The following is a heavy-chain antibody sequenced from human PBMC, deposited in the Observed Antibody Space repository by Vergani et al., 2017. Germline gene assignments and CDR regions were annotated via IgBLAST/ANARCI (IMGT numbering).Heavy chain of an antibody. CDR1: GFTFSSSW. V-gene: IGHV3-7*01. D-gene: IGHD3-22*01. CDR3: ARQTSYYYDSSGYFGDDAFDI. Sequence: EVQLVESGGGLVQPGGSLRLSCAASGFTFSSSWMSWVRQAPGKGLDWVANIKQDGSAKYYVDSWKGRFTISRDNAKNSLYLQMNRLRAEDTAVYYCARQTSYYYDSSGYFGDDAFDIWGQGTMVTVSS. J-gene: IGHJ3*02. CDR2: IKQDGSAK.